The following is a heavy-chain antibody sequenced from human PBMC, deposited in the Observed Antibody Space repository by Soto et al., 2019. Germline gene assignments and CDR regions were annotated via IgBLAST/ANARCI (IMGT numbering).Heavy chain of an antibody. CDR3: ARCPPRVRERTYYSRMDV. CDR1: GFTIRNYD. CDR2: IGDIDDP. D-gene: IGHD3-10*01. J-gene: IGHJ6*02. V-gene: IGHV3-13*05. Sequence: EVQLVESGGGLAQPGGSLRLSCAASGFTIRNYDMHWVRQTTGKGLEWVSGIGDIDDPYYADSVKGRFTISREIAKNSLYLQMDGLGAGDSAVYYWARCPPRVRERTYYSRMDVWGQGTTVTVSS.